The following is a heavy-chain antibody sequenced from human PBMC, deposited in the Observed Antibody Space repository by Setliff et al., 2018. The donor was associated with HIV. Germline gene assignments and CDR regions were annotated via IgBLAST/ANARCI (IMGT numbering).Heavy chain of an antibody. J-gene: IGHJ6*03. Sequence: SVKVSCKASGGTFNSYAFTWVRQAPGQGLEWMGDFLAVLRKPTYAQKFQGRLTITADESTSTAYMEWSDLRSEDTAVYYCASPRSAGTYQGAFYYFLDVWGRGTTVTVSS. D-gene: IGHD2-15*01. CDR3: ASPRSAGTYQGAFYYFLDV. CDR2: FLAVLRKP. V-gene: IGHV1-69*13. CDR1: GGTFNSYA.